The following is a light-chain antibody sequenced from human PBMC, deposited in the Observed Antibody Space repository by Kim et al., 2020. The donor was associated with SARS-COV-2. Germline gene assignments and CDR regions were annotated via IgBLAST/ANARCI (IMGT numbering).Light chain of an antibody. J-gene: IGKJ2*01. V-gene: IGKV3-15*01. CDR2: GAS. CDR1: QSISSN. CDR3: QQYDNWPPYT. Sequence: ETVMTQSPATLSVSPGDRATLSCRASQSISSNLAWYQQRPGQAPRLLIYGASNRATGIPARFSGTGSGTDFTLTISSLQSEDFAVYYSQQYDNWPPYTFGQGTKLEI.